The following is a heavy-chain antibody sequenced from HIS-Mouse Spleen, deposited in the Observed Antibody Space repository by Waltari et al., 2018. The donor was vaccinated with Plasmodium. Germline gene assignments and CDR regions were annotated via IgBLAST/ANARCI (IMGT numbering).Heavy chain of an antibody. J-gene: IGHJ4*02. CDR2: IKPSRGGT. CDR1: GSTLTGDY. D-gene: IGHD6-13*01. Sequence: QVQLVQSGAEVKKPGASVKVSCKASGSTLTGDYMHCVRRGPGQGREWMGWIKPSRGGTTYAQECQGRVTMTRDTSISPAYMELSRLRSDATAVYYCARDLAAAGHFDYWGQGTLVTVSS. CDR3: ARDLAAAGHFDY. V-gene: IGHV1-2*02.